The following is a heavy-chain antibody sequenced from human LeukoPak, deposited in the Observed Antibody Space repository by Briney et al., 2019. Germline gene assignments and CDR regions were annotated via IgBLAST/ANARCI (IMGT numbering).Heavy chain of an antibody. Sequence: GGSLRLSCAASGFTVSSNYMSWVRQAPGKGLEWVSVIYSGGSTYYADSVKGRFTISRDNSKNTLYLQMNSLRAEDTAVYYCASLGVTAIHYHYYYGMDVWGQGTTVTVSS. V-gene: IGHV3-66*01. CDR3: ASLGVTAIHYHYYYGMDV. D-gene: IGHD2-21*02. CDR1: GFTVSSNY. CDR2: IYSGGST. J-gene: IGHJ6*02.